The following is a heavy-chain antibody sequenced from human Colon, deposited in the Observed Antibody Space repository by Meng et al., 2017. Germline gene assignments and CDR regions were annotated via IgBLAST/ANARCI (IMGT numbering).Heavy chain of an antibody. Sequence: SETLSLTCAVYGGSFSGYYWSWIRQPPGKGLEWIGEINHSGSTNYNPSLKSRVTISVDTSKNQFSLKLSSVTAADTAVYYCARGRPGIAAAGTPWFDPWGQGTLVTVS. D-gene: IGHD6-13*01. J-gene: IGHJ5*02. CDR1: GGSFSGYY. CDR2: INHSGST. V-gene: IGHV4-34*01. CDR3: ARGRPGIAAAGTPWFDP.